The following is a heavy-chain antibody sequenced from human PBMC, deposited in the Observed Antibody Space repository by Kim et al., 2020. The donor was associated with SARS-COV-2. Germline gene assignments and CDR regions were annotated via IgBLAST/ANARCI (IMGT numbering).Heavy chain of an antibody. CDR1: GFTFSSYG. CDR3: AKDYGDYGSLNY. J-gene: IGHJ4*02. Sequence: GGSLRLSCAASGFTFSSYGMHWVRQAPGKGLEWVAVISYDGSNKYYADSVKGRFTISRDNSKNTLYLQMNSLRAEDTAVYYCAKDYGDYGSLNYWGQGPLVTVSS. V-gene: IGHV3-30*18. CDR2: ISYDGSNK. D-gene: IGHD4-17*01.